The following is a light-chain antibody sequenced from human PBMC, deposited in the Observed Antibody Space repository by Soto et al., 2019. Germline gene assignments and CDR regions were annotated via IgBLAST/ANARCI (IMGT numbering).Light chain of an antibody. V-gene: IGKV1-5*03. Sequence: DIQMTQSPSTLPASVGDRVTITCRASQSISSWLAWYQQKPGKAPNLLIYKASSLESGVPSRFSGSGSGTEFSLSVSNLQAGDFATYYCQQYNSDSCTFGQGTKVDI. CDR3: QQYNSDSCT. CDR1: QSISSW. J-gene: IGKJ2*02. CDR2: KAS.